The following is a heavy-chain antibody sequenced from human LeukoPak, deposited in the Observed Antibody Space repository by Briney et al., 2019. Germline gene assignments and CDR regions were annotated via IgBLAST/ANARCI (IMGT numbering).Heavy chain of an antibody. CDR2: INHSGST. Sequence: PSETLPSPALSMVGPSVVTTGAGSASPQGRGWSGLGEINHSGSTNYNPSLKSRVTISVDTSKNQFSLKLSSVTAADTAVYYCARLNRQLIFDYWGQGTLVTVSS. J-gene: IGHJ4*02. CDR3: ARLNRQLIFDY. V-gene: IGHV4-34*01. D-gene: IGHD6-6*01. CDR1: VGPSVVTT.